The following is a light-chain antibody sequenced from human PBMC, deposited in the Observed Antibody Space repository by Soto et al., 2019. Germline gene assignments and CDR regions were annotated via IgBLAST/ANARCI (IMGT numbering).Light chain of an antibody. CDR3: AAWDDSLSVGV. CDR1: NSNIGSHY. CDR2: RND. Sequence: QSVLTQPPSASATPGQRVSISCSESNSNIGSHYVYWYQQFPGRAPTLLLYRNDERPSGVPDRFSASKSGTSASLAIRGLRSEDEADYYCAAWDDSLSVGVFGGGTKLTVL. V-gene: IGLV1-47*01. J-gene: IGLJ3*02.